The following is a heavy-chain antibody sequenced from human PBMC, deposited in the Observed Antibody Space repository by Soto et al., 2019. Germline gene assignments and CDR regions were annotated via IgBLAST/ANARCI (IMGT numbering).Heavy chain of an antibody. CDR3: ASHCGGDCYSRSPPYYYYGMDV. CDR1: GGTFSSYA. CDR2: IIPIFGTA. J-gene: IGHJ6*02. V-gene: IGHV1-69*12. Sequence: QVQLVQSGAEVKKPGSSVKVSCKASGGTFSSYAISWVRQAPGQGLEWMGGIIPIFGTADYAQKFQGRVTITADESPGTAYMERSSLRSEDTAVYYCASHCGGDCYSRSPPYYYYGMDVWGQGTTVTVSS. D-gene: IGHD2-21*02.